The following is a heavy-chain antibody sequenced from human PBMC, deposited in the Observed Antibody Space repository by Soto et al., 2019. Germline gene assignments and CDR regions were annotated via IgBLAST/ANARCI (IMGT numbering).Heavy chain of an antibody. D-gene: IGHD3-10*01. CDR1: GFTFSSYG. J-gene: IGHJ4*02. V-gene: IGHV3-30*18. CDR3: GKGEAGGDY. CDR2: ISYDGSNK. Sequence: QVQLVESGGGVVQPGRSLRLSCAASGFTFSSYGMHWVRQAPGKGLEWVAVISYDGSNKYYADSMKGRFTVSRDNSKNTLYLQMTSLRAEDTAVYYCGKGEAGGDYWGQGSLVTVSS.